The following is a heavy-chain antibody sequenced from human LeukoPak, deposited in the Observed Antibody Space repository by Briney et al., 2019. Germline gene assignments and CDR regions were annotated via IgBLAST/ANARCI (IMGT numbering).Heavy chain of an antibody. Sequence: PGGSLRLPCAASGFSFSNHGMHWVRQAPGKRLEWVAVIWDDGNNKRYANSVNGRFTISRDNSENTLYLQMNGLTAEDTAMYYCARDSYQDYYGRFDPWGQGTLVIVSS. CDR1: GFSFSNHG. D-gene: IGHD3-10*01. CDR3: ARDSYQDYYGRFDP. CDR2: IWDDGNNK. J-gene: IGHJ5*02. V-gene: IGHV3-33*01.